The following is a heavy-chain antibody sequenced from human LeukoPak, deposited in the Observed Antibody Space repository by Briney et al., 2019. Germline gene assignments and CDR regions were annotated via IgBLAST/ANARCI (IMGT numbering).Heavy chain of an antibody. Sequence: GESLKISCKGSGYSFTTYRIGWVRQLPGKGLEWTGIIYPGDSDARYSPSFQGRVTISADKSISTAYLQWSTLKASGTAVYYCATPTLGTIGEYLFDYWGQGTLVTVSS. D-gene: IGHD1-7*01. CDR3: ATPTLGTIGEYLFDY. CDR1: GYSFTTYR. J-gene: IGHJ4*02. CDR2: IYPGDSDA. V-gene: IGHV5-51*01.